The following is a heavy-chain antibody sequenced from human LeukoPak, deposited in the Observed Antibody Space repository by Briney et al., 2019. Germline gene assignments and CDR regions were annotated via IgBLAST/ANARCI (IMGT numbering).Heavy chain of an antibody. V-gene: IGHV1-69*05. J-gene: IGHJ3*02. CDR3: ARALDYGHAFDI. CDR2: IIPIFGTA. CDR1: GGTFSSYA. D-gene: IGHD4-17*01. Sequence: ASVKVSCKASGGTFSSYAISWVRQAPGQGLEWMGGIIPIFGTANYAQKFQGRVTITTDESTSTAYMELSSLRSEDTAVYYCARALDYGHAFDIWGQGTMVTVSS.